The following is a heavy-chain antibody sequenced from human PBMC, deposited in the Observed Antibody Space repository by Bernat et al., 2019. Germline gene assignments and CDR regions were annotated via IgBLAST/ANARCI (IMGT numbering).Heavy chain of an antibody. D-gene: IGHD3-22*01. CDR3: ARALYYDSSGYYYAFDI. J-gene: IGHJ3*02. CDR1: GFSLSNARMG. V-gene: IGHV2-26*01. CDR2: IFSNDEK. Sequence: QVTLKESGPVLVKPTETLTLTCTVSGFSLSNARMGVSWIRQPPGKALEWLAHIFSNDEKSYSTSLKSRLTISKDTSKSQVVLTMTNLDPVDTATYYCARALYYDSSGYYYAFDIWGQGTMVTVSS.